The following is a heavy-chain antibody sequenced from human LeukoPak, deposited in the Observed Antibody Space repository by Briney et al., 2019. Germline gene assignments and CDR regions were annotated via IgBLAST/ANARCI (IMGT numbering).Heavy chain of an antibody. J-gene: IGHJ3*02. D-gene: IGHD2-15*01. CDR3: APKDDHDAFDI. CDR1: GFTFTTYS. Sequence: GGSLRLSCAASGFTFTTYSMNWVRQAPGKGLEWVSAISGSGGSTYYADSVKGRFTISRDNSKNTLYLQMNSLRAEDTAVYYCAPKDDHDAFDIWGQGTMVTVSS. V-gene: IGHV3-23*01. CDR2: ISGSGGST.